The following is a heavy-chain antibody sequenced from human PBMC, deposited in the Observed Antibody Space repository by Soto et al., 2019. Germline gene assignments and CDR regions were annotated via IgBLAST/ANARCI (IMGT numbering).Heavy chain of an antibody. D-gene: IGHD6-19*01. CDR1: GFTFSTYA. Sequence: GGSLRLSCAASGFTFSTYAMHWVRQAPGKGLEWVAIIWYDGSNKYYADSVKGRFTISRDNSKNTLYLQMNSLRAEDTAVFYCARELHDSRGWGADYYYGMDVWGQGTTVTVSS. V-gene: IGHV3-33*01. CDR2: IWYDGSNK. J-gene: IGHJ6*02. CDR3: ARELHDSRGWGADYYYGMDV.